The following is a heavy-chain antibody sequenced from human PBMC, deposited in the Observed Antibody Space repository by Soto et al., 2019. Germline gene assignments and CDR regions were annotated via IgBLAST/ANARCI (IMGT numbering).Heavy chain of an antibody. D-gene: IGHD2-21*02. J-gene: IGHJ4*02. Sequence: QVQLVQSGAEVKKPGSSVQVSCKASGGGNLRDYRTTWVRQAPGQGLEWKGGIIPKLGSANYAQNFQGRVTITADESTSTVYMELRSLRSEDTAVYYCARGGGGYNSGAVYWGQGTPVTVSS. CDR3: ARGGGGYNSGAVY. V-gene: IGHV1-69*01. CDR2: IIPKLGSA. CDR1: GGGNLRDYR.